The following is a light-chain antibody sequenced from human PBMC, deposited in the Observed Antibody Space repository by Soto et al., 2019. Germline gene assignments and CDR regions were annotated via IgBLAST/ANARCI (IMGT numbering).Light chain of an antibody. V-gene: IGKV3-20*01. CDR1: QSVTTSY. CDR3: QHYGSSPR. J-gene: IGKJ1*01. Sequence: ELVLTQSPGTLSLSPGERATLSCRASQSVTTSYLAWYQRKPGQAPRLLIYGASSRATGTPNRFSGSGSGTEFTLTISRLEPEDCAVYYCQHYGSSPRFGQGTKVDIK. CDR2: GAS.